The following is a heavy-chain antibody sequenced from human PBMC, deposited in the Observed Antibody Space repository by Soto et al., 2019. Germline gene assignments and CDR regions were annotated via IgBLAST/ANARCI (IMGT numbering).Heavy chain of an antibody. CDR2: IYYSGST. D-gene: IGHD3-22*01. Sequence: SETLSLTCTVSGGSISSYYWSWIRQPPGKGLEWIGYIYYSGSTNYNPSLKSRVTISVDTSKNQFSLKLSSVTAADTAVYYCATTYYYDSSGHLQLDYWGQGTLVTVSS. J-gene: IGHJ4*02. CDR3: ATTYYYDSSGHLQLDY. CDR1: GGSISSYY. V-gene: IGHV4-59*01.